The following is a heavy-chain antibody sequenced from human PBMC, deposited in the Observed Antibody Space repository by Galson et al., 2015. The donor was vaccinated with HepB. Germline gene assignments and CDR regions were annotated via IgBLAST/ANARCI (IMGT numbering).Heavy chain of an antibody. CDR2: MNPNSGNT. CDR3: ARVPPKTRDWFDP. D-gene: IGHD1-1*01. V-gene: IGHV1-8*01. Sequence: SVKVSCKASGYTFTSYDINWVRQATGQGLEWMGWMNPNSGNTGYAQKFQGRVTMTRDTSISTAYMELSSLKSEDTAVYYCARVPPKTRDWFDPWGQGTLVTVSS. CDR1: GYTFTSYD. J-gene: IGHJ5*02.